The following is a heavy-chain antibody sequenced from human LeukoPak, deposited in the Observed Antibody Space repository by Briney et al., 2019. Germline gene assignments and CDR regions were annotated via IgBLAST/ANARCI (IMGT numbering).Heavy chain of an antibody. D-gene: IGHD3-10*01. CDR1: GGSISSSSYY. CDR2: IYYTGST. V-gene: IGHV4-39*07. CDR3: AKAAKYYFGSDTYYYFDY. J-gene: IGHJ4*02. Sequence: SETLSLTCTVSGGSISSSSYYWAWIRQPPGKGLDWIGSIYYTGSTYYNPSLKSRVTMSVDTSKNQFSLKLSSVTAADTAVYYCAKAAKYYFGSDTYYYFDYWGQGILVTVSS.